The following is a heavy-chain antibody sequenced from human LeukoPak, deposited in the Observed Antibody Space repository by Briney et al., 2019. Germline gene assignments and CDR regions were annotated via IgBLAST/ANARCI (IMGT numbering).Heavy chain of an antibody. CDR2: IYYSGST. V-gene: IGHV4-59*08. D-gene: IGHD6-13*01. Sequence: SETLSLTCTVSGGSISSYYWSWIRQPPGKGLEWIGYIYYSGSTNYNPSLKSRVTISVDTSKNQFSLKLSSVTAADTAVYYCARHSSSWYGYWFDPWGQGTLVTVSS. J-gene: IGHJ5*02. CDR1: GGSISSYY. CDR3: ARHSSSWYGYWFDP.